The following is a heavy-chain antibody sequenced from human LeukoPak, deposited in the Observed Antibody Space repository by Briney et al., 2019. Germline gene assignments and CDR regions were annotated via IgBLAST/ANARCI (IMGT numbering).Heavy chain of an antibody. CDR1: GGTFSSYA. J-gene: IGHJ3*02. V-gene: IGHV1-69*13. Sequence: ASVKVSCKASGGTFSSYAISWVGQAPGQGLEWMGGIIPIFGTANYAQKFQGRVTITADESTSTAYMELSSLRSEDTAVYYCARRAAMVTGAFDIWGQGTMVTVSS. CDR2: IIPIFGTA. CDR3: ARRAAMVTGAFDI. D-gene: IGHD5-18*01.